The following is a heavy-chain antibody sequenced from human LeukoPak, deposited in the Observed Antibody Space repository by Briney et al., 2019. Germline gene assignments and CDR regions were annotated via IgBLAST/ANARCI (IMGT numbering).Heavy chain of an antibody. J-gene: IGHJ4*02. Sequence: SQPLSLPCTVSGGSINSGTYYWSWIRQPGGKGLVWIERTYTSGSTNYNPALESRVTISVDTSKNQFSLKLSSVTAADTAVYYCARGEKGSSSGSINYWGQGTLVTVSS. CDR2: TYTSGST. CDR1: GGSINSGTYY. CDR3: ARGEKGSSSGSINY. D-gene: IGHD6-6*01. V-gene: IGHV4-61*02.